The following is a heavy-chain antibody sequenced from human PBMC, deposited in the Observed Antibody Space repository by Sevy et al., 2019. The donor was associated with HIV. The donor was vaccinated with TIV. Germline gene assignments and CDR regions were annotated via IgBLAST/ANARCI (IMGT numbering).Heavy chain of an antibody. CDR1: GFTFINYA. CDR3: VKDIRANRFNYYSMDV. J-gene: IGHJ6*03. V-gene: IGHV3-23*01. D-gene: IGHD2-2*02. CDR2: ISGSGGYI. Sequence: GSLRLSCAASGFTFINYAMSWVRQAPGKGLEWVSVISGSGGYIYHADSVKGRFTISRDNSKNTLSLQMNSLRAEDTAVYYCVKDIRANRFNYYSMDVWGKGTTVTVSS.